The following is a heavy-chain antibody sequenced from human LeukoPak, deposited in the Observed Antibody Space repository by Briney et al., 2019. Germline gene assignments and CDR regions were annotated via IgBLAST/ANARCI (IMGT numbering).Heavy chain of an antibody. D-gene: IGHD3-22*01. CDR1: GGSISDYY. J-gene: IGHJ3*02. V-gene: IGHV4-59*08. CDR2: IYYSGST. CDR3: ARQGYYYDSSGYYPFGAFDI. Sequence: SETLSLTCTVSGGSISDYYWSWIRQPPGKGLEWIGYIYYSGSTNYNPSLKSRVTISVDTSKNQFSLKLSSVTAADTAVYYCARQGYYYDSSGYYPFGAFDIWGQGTMVTVSS.